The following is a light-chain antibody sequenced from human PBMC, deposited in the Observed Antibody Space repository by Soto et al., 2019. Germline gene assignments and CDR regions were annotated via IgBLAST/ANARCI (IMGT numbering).Light chain of an antibody. CDR2: DAS. Sequence: IPMTLSPSTLSASVGDRVTITCRASQSISSWLAWYQQKPGKAPKLLIYDASSLESGVPSRFSGSGSGTEVTLTISSLQPEDFATYYCQQVNVYPSTFGGGTKVDI. CDR1: QSISSW. V-gene: IGKV1-5*01. J-gene: IGKJ4*01. CDR3: QQVNVYPST.